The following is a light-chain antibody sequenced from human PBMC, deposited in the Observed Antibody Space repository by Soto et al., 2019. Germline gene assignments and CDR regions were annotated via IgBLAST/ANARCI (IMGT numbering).Light chain of an antibody. CDR3: CSYAGSYTVL. CDR1: SSDVDAYNY. J-gene: IGLJ2*01. CDR2: DVS. Sequence: QSALTQPRSVSGSPGQSVTISCTGTSSDVDAYNYVSWYQQHPGKAPKLMIYDVSKRPSGVPDRFSGSKSGNTASLTISGVQAEDEADYYCCSYAGSYTVLFGGGTKLTVL. V-gene: IGLV2-11*01.